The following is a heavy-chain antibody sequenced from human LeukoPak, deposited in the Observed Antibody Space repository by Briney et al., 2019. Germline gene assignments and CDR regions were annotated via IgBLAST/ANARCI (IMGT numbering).Heavy chain of an antibody. CDR2: ISTSGII. V-gene: IGHV3-48*04. CDR1: GFTLSTYS. J-gene: IGHJ4*02. Sequence: GGSLRLSCSASGFTLSTYSMTWVRQAPGKGLEWVSYISTSGIIYYADSVKGRFTISRDNAKNSLYLQMNSLRAEDTAVYYCARDAGSSRDYWGQGTLVTVSS. CDR3: ARDAGSSRDY. D-gene: IGHD6-13*01.